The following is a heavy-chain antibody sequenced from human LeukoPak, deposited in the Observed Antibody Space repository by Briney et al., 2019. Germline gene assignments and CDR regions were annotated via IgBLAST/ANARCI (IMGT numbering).Heavy chain of an antibody. J-gene: IGHJ4*02. Sequence: GGPVRLSCAASGFTFSSYGMHWVRQAPGKGLEWVAVIWYDGSNKYYADSVKGRFTISRDNSKNTLYLQMSSLRAEDTAVYYCARDTYCSSTSCYSLFDYWGQGTLVT. CDR2: IWYDGSNK. CDR1: GFTFSSYG. CDR3: ARDTYCSSTSCYSLFDY. D-gene: IGHD2-2*01. V-gene: IGHV3-33*01.